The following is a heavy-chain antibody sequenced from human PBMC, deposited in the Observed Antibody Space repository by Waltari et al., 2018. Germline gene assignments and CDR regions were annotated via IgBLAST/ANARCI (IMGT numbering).Heavy chain of an antibody. CDR2: VDPEDGET. V-gene: IGHV1-69-2*01. CDR3: ARQIIAVAGTVPY. J-gene: IGHJ4*02. D-gene: IGHD6-19*01. Sequence: EVQLVQSGAEVKKPGATVKLSCKAAGYTFTDYYMPWLQQAPGKGLEWMGRVDPEDGETIYAEKFQGRVTITADTSTDTAYMELSSLRSEDTAVYYCARQIIAVAGTVPYWGQGTLVTVSS. CDR1: GYTFTDYY.